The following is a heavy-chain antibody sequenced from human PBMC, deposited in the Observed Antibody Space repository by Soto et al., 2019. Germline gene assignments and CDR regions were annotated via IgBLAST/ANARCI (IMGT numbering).Heavy chain of an antibody. CDR3: ARGVVH. Sequence: QVQLQESGPGLVKPSQTLSLTCTVSGGSISSGGYYGSWIRQHPGKGLEWIGYSYYSGSTYYNPSHTRRVPIYIDTSNNHFSMKLSSVTPADTAVYYCARGVVHWGQGTLVTGSS. CDR1: GGSISSGGYY. J-gene: IGHJ4*02. CDR2: SYYSGST. V-gene: IGHV4-31*03. D-gene: IGHD2-15*01.